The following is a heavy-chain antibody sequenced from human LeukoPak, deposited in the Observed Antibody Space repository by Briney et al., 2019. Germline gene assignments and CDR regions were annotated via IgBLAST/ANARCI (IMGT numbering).Heavy chain of an antibody. V-gene: IGHV1-69*05. CDR2: IIPIFGTA. D-gene: IGHD2-15*01. J-gene: IGHJ4*02. CDR1: GGPFSSYA. CDR3: ASRYCSGGSCYRYYFDY. Sequence: ASVKVSFKASGGPFSSYAISWVRQAPGQGLEWMGGIIPIFGTANYAQKFQGRVTITTDESTSTAYMELSSLRSEDTAVYYCASRYCSGGSCYRYYFDYWGQGTLVTVSS.